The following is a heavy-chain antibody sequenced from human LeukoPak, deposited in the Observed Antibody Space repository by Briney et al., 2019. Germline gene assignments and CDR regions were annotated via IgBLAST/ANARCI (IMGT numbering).Heavy chain of an antibody. Sequence: PGGSLRLSCAASGFTVSSTYMSWVRQTPGKGLEWVSTISSSSNYIYYADSVKGRFTISRDNAKNSLYLQMNSLRAEDTAVYYCARDLTDDFWSGYHFDFWGQGNLVTVSS. D-gene: IGHD3-3*01. CDR3: ARDLTDDFWSGYHFDF. J-gene: IGHJ4*02. CDR1: GFTVSSTY. CDR2: ISSSSNYI. V-gene: IGHV3-21*01.